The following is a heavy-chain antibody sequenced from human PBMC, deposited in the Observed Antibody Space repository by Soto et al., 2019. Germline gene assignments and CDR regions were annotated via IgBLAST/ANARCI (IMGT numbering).Heavy chain of an antibody. CDR3: AAGGGLPRYY. D-gene: IGHD5-12*01. J-gene: IGHJ4*02. V-gene: IGHV4-30-2*01. Sequence: QQQLQESGSGLVKPSQTLSLTCAVSGGSISSGGYSWSWIRQPPGKGLEWIGYIYHSGSTYYNPSLKSRVIISVDRSKSQSSLKLSSVTAADTAVYYCAAGGGLPRYYWGQGTLVTVSS. CDR1: GGSISSGGYS. CDR2: IYHSGST.